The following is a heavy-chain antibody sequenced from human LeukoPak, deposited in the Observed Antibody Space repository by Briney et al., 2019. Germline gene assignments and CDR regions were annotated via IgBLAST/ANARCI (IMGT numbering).Heavy chain of an antibody. Sequence: KSGGSLRLSCAASGFTFSDNYMSWIRQAPGKGLEWVSYISSSGSIYYANSVKGRFTISRNNPKNSLYLQMNSLRAEDTAVYYCAREPTYTNSWYTTCDYWGQGTLVTVSS. CDR2: ISSSGSI. J-gene: IGHJ4*02. V-gene: IGHV3-11*04. D-gene: IGHD6-19*01. CDR3: AREPTYTNSWYTTCDY. CDR1: GFTFSDNY.